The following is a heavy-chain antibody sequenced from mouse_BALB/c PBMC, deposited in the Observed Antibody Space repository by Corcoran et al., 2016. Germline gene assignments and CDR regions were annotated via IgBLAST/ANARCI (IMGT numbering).Heavy chain of an antibody. CDR3: ARHYDGSRFYAMDY. J-gene: IGHJ4*01. CDR1: GYTFTDYN. Sequence: EVQLQQSGPELVKPGASVKISCKASGYTFTDYNMHWVKQSHGKSLEWIGYIYPYNGGTGYNQKFKSKATLTVDNSSSTAYMELRSLTSEDSAVYYCARHYDGSRFYAMDYWGQGTSVTVSS. D-gene: IGHD1-1*01. V-gene: IGHV1S29*02. CDR2: IYPYNGGT.